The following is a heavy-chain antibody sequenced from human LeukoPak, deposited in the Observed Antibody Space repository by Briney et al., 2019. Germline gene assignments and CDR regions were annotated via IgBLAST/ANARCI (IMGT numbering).Heavy chain of an antibody. Sequence: GGSLRLSCAASGFTFSSYWMSWVRQAPGKGLEWVANIKQDGSEKYYVDSVKGRFTISRDDAENSLYLQMNSLRAEDTAVYYCARAPPFAVAGYYFDYWGQGTLVTVSS. V-gene: IGHV3-7*04. CDR3: ARAPPFAVAGYYFDY. CDR1: GFTFSSYW. J-gene: IGHJ4*02. CDR2: IKQDGSEK. D-gene: IGHD6-19*01.